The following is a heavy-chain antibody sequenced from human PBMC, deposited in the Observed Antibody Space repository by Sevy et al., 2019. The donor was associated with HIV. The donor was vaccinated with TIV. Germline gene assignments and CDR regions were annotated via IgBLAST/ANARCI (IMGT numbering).Heavy chain of an antibody. V-gene: IGHV3-7*01. CDR1: GFTFSANW. CDR2: IKGDGSDK. Sequence: GGSLRLSCAASGFTFSANWMNWVRQAPGKGLEWVANIKGDGSDKHYVDSVEGGFTISRDNAKNLLYLQMNSLRVEDTAVYHCTHDTLGRFGSWGQGTLVADSS. J-gene: IGHJ4*02. CDR3: THDTLGRFGS. D-gene: IGHD3-16*01.